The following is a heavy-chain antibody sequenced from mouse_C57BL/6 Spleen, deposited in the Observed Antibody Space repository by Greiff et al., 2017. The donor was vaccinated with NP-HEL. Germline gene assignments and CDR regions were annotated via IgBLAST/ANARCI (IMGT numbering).Heavy chain of an antibody. CDR3: TLYYYGSSYGGWYFDV. CDR2: IDPENGDT. Sequence: VQLQQSGAELVRPGASVKLSCTASGFNIKDDYMRWVKQRTEQGLEWIGWIDPENGDTEYDSKFQGKATITADTSSNTAYRQLSSLTSEDTAVYYCTLYYYGSSYGGWYFDVWGTGTTVTVSS. V-gene: IGHV14-4*01. D-gene: IGHD1-1*01. J-gene: IGHJ1*03. CDR1: GFNIKDDY.